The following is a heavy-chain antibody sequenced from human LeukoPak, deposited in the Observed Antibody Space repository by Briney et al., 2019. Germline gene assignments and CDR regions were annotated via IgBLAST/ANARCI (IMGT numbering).Heavy chain of an antibody. CDR3: AKETGTFVY. V-gene: IGHV1-46*01. CDR2: INPNGGST. J-gene: IGHJ4*02. D-gene: IGHD3-9*01. Sequence: ASVKVSCKASGYTFTTYYIHWVRQAPGQGLEWMGIINPNGGSTNCAQKFQGRVTMTRDTSISTAYMELSRLRAEDTAVYYCAKETGTFVYWGQGTLVTVSS. CDR1: GYTFTTYY.